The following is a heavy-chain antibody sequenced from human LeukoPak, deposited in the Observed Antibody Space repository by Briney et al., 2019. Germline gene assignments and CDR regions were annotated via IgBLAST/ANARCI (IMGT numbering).Heavy chain of an antibody. D-gene: IGHD3-3*01. CDR3: VRWGDYYQSLFDS. J-gene: IGHJ4*02. V-gene: IGHV3-74*01. CDR2: MSGDGSST. CDR1: GFTFSNYC. Sequence: GGSLRLSCAACGFTFSNYCMHWVGQAPGKGLVWVSRMSGDGSSTSYADSVQGRFSISRDNAKNTLYLQMNSLRAEDTAVYYCVRWGDYYQSLFDSWGQGTLVTVSS.